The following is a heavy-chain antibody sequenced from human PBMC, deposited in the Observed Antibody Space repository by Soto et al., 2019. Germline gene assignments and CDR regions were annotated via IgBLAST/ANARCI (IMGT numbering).Heavy chain of an antibody. CDR3: ARDGLRYFDWLLYTGGTSYGMDV. J-gene: IGHJ6*02. CDR2: IYYSGST. V-gene: IGHV4-61*01. Sequence: PSETLSLTCTVSGGSVSSGSYYWSWIRQPPGKGLEWIGYIYYSGSTNYNPSLKSRVTISVDTSKNQFSLRLSSVTAADTAVYYCARDGLRYFDWLLYTGGTSYGMDVWGQGTTVTVSS. CDR1: GGSVSSGSYY. D-gene: IGHD3-9*01.